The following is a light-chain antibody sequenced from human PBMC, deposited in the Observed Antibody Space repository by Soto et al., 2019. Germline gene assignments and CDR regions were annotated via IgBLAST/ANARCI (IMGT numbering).Light chain of an antibody. CDR3: CSYAGSYTYV. V-gene: IGLV2-11*01. CDR1: SSDVGGHNY. Sequence: QSVLTQPRSVSGSPGQSITISCTGTSSDVGGHNYVSWYQQYPGKAPKVLLSSVSKRPSGVPDRFSGSKSGNTASLTISGLQAEDEADYYCCSYAGSYTYVFGTGTKGTVL. J-gene: IGLJ1*01. CDR2: SVS.